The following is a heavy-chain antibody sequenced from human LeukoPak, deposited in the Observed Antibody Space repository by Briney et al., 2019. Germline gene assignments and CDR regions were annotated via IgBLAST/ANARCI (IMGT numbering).Heavy chain of an antibody. CDR2: IKQDGSEK. D-gene: IGHD1-26*01. J-gene: IGHJ4*02. CDR1: GFTFSSYR. CDR3: ARDHIVGATNFDD. V-gene: IGHV3-7*05. Sequence: GGSLRLSCAASGFTFSSYRMSWVRQAPGKGLEWVANIKQDGSEKYYVDSVKGRFTISRDNAKNSLYLQMNSLRAEDTAVYYCARDHIVGATNFDDWGQGTLVTVSS.